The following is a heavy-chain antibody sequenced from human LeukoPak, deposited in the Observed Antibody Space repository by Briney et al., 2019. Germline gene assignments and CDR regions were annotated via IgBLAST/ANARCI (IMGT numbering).Heavy chain of an antibody. D-gene: IGHD3-22*01. J-gene: IGHJ4*02. CDR3: ARDSGGNYGNSDY. CDR1: GYSISSGYY. CDR2: IYHSGST. Sequence: PSETLSLTCTVSGYSISSGYYWGWIRQPPGKGLEWIGSIYHSGSTYYNPSLKSRVTISVDTSKNQFSLKLSSVTAADTAVYYCARDSGGNYGNSDYWGQGTLVTVSS. V-gene: IGHV4-38-2*02.